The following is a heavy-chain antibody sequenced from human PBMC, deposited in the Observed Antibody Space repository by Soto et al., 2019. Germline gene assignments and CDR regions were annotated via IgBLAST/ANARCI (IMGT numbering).Heavy chain of an antibody. V-gene: IGHV4-39*01. J-gene: IGHJ4*02. CDR2: VYYQGLT. CDR3: AGNLRNNGNY. D-gene: IGHD1-1*01. CDR1: GGSMSGGGF. Sequence: SETLSLTCTVSGGSMSGGGFWDWLRQPPGKGLEWLGIVYYQGLTFYNPSLRSRLSLSIDTSKNQLVLNLTSVTAADTAVYYWAGNLRNNGNYRGPAIPGTVSS.